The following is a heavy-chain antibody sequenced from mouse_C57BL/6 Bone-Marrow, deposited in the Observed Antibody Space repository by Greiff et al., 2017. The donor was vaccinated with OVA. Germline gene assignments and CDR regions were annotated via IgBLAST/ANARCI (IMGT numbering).Heavy chain of an antibody. Sequence: EVPLQQSGAELVRPGASVKLSCTASGFNITDAYMHWVKQRPEQGLEWIGWIDPENGDTEYASKFQGKATITADTSSNPAYLQLSSRTSEDTAVYYGTPYYYGSSYGAWFAYWGKGTLVTVSA. CDR2: IDPENGDT. V-gene: IGHV14-4*01. CDR1: GFNITDAY. D-gene: IGHD1-1*01. CDR3: TPYYYGSSYGAWFAY. J-gene: IGHJ3*01.